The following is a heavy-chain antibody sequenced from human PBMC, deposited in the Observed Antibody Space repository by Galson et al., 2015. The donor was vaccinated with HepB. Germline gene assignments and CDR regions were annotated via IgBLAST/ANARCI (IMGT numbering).Heavy chain of an antibody. CDR3: AKDSVLQLWPRGGYFDY. J-gene: IGHJ4*02. CDR2: ISGSGGTT. D-gene: IGHD5-24*01. Sequence: SLRLSCAASGFTFSSYAMSWARQAPGRGLEWVPSISGSGGTTYYADSVKGRFTISRDTSKKTLYLQMNSLRAEDTAVYYCAKDSVLQLWPRGGYFDYWGQGTLVTVSS. CDR1: GFTFSSYA. V-gene: IGHV3-23*01.